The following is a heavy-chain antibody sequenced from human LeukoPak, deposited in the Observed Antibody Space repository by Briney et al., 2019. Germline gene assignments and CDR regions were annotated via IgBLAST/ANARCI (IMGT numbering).Heavy chain of an antibody. Sequence: PGGCLRLACAASGSTFVSYAMGWVRQAPGNGLGWVAAISGSGGITYYADSVNGRFTISRDNSKNTLYLQMNSLRAEDTAVYYSAKDQRGTLGDYFYFDYWGQGTLVTVSS. J-gene: IGHJ4*02. CDR1: GSTFVSYA. D-gene: IGHD4-17*01. CDR3: AKDQRGTLGDYFYFDY. V-gene: IGHV3-23*01. CDR2: ISGSGGIT.